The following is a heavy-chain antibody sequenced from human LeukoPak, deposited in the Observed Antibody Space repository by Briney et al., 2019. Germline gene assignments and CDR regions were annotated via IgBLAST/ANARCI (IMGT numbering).Heavy chain of an antibody. J-gene: IGHJ4*02. CDR2: IYYSGST. V-gene: IGHV4-39*07. D-gene: IGHD6-19*01. Sequence: PSETLSLTCTVSGGSISSSSYYWGWIRQPPGKGLEWIGSIYYSGSTYYNPSLKSRVTISVDTSKNQFSLKLSSVTAADTAVYYCARDTYSSGWYVDYWGQGTLVTVPS. CDR1: GGSISSSSYY. CDR3: ARDTYSSGWYVDY.